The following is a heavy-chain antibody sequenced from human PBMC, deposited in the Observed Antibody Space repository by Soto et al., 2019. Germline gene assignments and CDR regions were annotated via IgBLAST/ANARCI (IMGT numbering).Heavy chain of an antibody. CDR2: ISHDGSNN. V-gene: IGHV3-30-3*01. CDR1: GFTFSTYA. CDR3: ARDAYHKRGYYYVAQRLFDY. J-gene: IGHJ4*02. Sequence: GGSLRLSCAASGFTFSTYAMHWVRQAPGKGLEWVSFISHDGSNNYSADSVKGRFTISRDNSENTLYLQMNSLRADDTAVYYCARDAYHKRGYYYVAQRLFDYWGQGTLVTVS. D-gene: IGHD3-22*01.